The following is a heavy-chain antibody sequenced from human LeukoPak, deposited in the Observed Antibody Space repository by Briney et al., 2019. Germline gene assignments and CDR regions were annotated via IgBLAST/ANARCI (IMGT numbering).Heavy chain of an antibody. J-gene: IGHJ5*02. CDR2: IYYSGST. CDR3: AGTRVRGNWFDP. V-gene: IGHV4-59*01. Sequence: PSETLSLTCTVSGGSISRYYWRWLRQPPGKGLEWIGYIYYSGSTNYNPSLKSGGTISVDTSKNQFSLKLSSVTAADTAVYYCAGTRVRGNWFDPWGQGTLVTVSS. CDR1: GGSISRYY. D-gene: IGHD4-17*01.